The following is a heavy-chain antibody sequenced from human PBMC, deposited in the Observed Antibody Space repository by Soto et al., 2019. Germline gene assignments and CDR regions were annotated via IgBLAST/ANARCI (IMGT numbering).Heavy chain of an antibody. V-gene: IGHV2-5*01. D-gene: IGHD1-26*01. J-gene: IGHJ5*02. Sequence: SGPTLVNPTQTLTLTCTFSGFSLSTSGVGVGWIRQPPGKALGWLALIYWNDDKRYSPSLKSRLTITRDTSKNQVVLTMTNMDPVDKATYYCAHSPIIVGATRNWFDPWGQGTLVTVSS. CDR1: GFSLSTSGVG. CDR2: IYWNDDK. CDR3: AHSPIIVGATRNWFDP.